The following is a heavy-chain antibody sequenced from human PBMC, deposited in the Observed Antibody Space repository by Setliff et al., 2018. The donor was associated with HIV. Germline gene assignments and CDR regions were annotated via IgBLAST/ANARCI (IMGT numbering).Heavy chain of an antibody. Sequence: SETLSLTCTVSGGSISSGSYYWNWIRQPAGKGLEWIGRIYTNGSTNYNPSLKSRVTISVDTSRNQFSLKLSSVTAADTAVYYCARSYYYDSSGYSSRYWFDPWGPGTLVTVSS. CDR1: GGSISSGSYY. D-gene: IGHD3-22*01. CDR2: IYTNGST. CDR3: ARSYYYDSSGYSSRYWFDP. J-gene: IGHJ5*02. V-gene: IGHV4-61*02.